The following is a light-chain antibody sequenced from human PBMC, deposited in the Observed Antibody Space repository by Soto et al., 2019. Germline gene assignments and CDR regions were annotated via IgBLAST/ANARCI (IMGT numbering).Light chain of an antibody. Sequence: DIPMTQSPSSLSASVGDRVTITCRASQSISSYLNWYQQKPGKDPRLLIYAASSLHSGVPSRLSGGGFGTEFTLTISSLQPVDFATYYCQQSYSTPPWAFGQGTKVEIK. CDR2: AAS. J-gene: IGKJ1*01. V-gene: IGKV1-39*01. CDR3: QQSYSTPPWA. CDR1: QSISSY.